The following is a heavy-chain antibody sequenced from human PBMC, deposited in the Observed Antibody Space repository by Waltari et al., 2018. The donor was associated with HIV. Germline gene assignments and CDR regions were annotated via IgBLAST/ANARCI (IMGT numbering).Heavy chain of an antibody. J-gene: IGHJ6*03. CDR3: ARGGHSSGDPDYYYYMDV. V-gene: IGHV4-34*01. Sequence: QVQLQQWGAGLLKPSETLSLTCAVYGGSFSGYYWSWIRQPPGKGLEWIGEINHSGSTNYNPSLKSRVTISVDTSKNQFSLKLSSVTAADTAVYYCARGGHSSGDPDYYYYMDVWGKGTTVTVSS. D-gene: IGHD6-19*01. CDR1: GGSFSGYY. CDR2: INHSGST.